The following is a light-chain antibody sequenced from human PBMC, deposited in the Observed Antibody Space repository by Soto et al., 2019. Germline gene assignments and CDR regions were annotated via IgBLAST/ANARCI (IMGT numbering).Light chain of an antibody. CDR1: QSISRW. CDR2: DAS. V-gene: IGKV1-5*01. CDR3: QQYSSYSPAT. J-gene: IGKJ1*01. Sequence: IHMTQSPSTLPASVGDRVIITCRASQSISRWLAWHQQKPGKAPKLLIHDASTLESGVPSRFGGSGSGTEFTLTISALQPDDFATYYCQQYSSYSPATFGQGTKVDIK.